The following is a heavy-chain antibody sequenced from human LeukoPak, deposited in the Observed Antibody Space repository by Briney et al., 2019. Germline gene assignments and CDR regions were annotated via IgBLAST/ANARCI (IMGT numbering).Heavy chain of an antibody. CDR3: ARDKGEYYDSSGYLDY. CDR1: GGSISSYY. CDR2: IYYSGNT. J-gene: IGHJ4*02. V-gene: IGHV4-59*01. D-gene: IGHD3-22*01. Sequence: SETLSLTCTVSGGSISSYYWSWIRQPPGKGLEWVGYIYYSGNTNYNPSLKSRVTISVDTSKNQFSLKLSSVTAADTAMYYCARDKGEYYDSSGYLDYWGQGTLVTVSS.